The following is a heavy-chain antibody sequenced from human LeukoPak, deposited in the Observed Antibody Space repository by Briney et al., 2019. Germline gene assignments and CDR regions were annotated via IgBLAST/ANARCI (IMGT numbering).Heavy chain of an antibody. D-gene: IGHD1-26*01. Sequence: GGSLRLSCAASGFTFSSYGMHWVRQAPGKGLEWVAVISYDGSNKYYADSVKGRFTISRDNSKNTLYLQMNSLRAEDTAVYYCAKEHWSPALLDTIGDHFDYWGQGTLVTVSS. CDR2: ISYDGSNK. CDR1: GFTFSSYG. CDR3: AKEHWSPALLDTIGDHFDY. V-gene: IGHV3-30*18. J-gene: IGHJ4*02.